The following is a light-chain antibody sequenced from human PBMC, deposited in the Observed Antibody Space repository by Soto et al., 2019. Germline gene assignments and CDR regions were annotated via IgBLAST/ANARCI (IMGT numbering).Light chain of an antibody. J-gene: IGKJ2*01. V-gene: IGKV1-5*01. CDR1: QKIHSW. Sequence: DIQMTQSPSTLSASVGDRVTITCRASQKIHSWLAWYQQKPGKAPKLLIYDASTLEGGVSSRFGGSGTGTQFTITISGLQPDDFATYYCQQYHTYSYTFGQGTKLEIK. CDR2: DAS. CDR3: QQYHTYSYT.